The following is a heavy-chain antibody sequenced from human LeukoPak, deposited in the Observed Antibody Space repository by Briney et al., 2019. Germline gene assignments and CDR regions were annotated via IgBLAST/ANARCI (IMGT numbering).Heavy chain of an antibody. Sequence: GGSLRLSCAASGFTFSSYWMHWVRQAPGKGLVWVSRINSDGSTTNHADSVKGRFTISRDNAKNTVYLQMNSLRAEDTAVYYCARDQPRNRNWFDPWGQGTLVTVSP. CDR2: INSDGSTT. V-gene: IGHV3-74*01. CDR3: ARDQPRNRNWFDP. CDR1: GFTFSSYW. J-gene: IGHJ5*02. D-gene: IGHD2/OR15-2a*01.